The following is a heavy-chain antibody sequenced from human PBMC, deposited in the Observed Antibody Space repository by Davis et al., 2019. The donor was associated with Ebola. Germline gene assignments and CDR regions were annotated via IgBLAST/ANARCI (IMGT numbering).Heavy chain of an antibody. D-gene: IGHD3-22*01. CDR3: ARGSLSDSSPIDH. V-gene: IGHV4-39*01. J-gene: IGHJ1*01. CDR2: TYYLGNT. CDR1: SGSISSGSYY. Sequence: MPSQTLSPTCPVSSGSISSGSYYWGWIRQPPGKGLEWIASTYYLGNTYYNTSLQSRVTISVDTSKNQFSLKLNSVTAADTAVYYCARGSLSDSSPIDHWGQGTLATVSS.